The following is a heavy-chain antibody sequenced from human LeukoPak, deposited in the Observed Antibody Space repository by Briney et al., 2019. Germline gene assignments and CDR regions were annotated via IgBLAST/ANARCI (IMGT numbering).Heavy chain of an antibody. D-gene: IGHD3-22*01. CDR3: ARDYYDSSGYYLPDY. J-gene: IGHJ4*02. CDR1: GFTFNSYA. V-gene: IGHV3-30-3*01. Sequence: PGRSLRLSCAASGFTFNSYAMHWVRQAPGKGLEWVAVISYDGSNKYYADSVKGRFTISRDNSKNTLYLQMNSLRAEDTAVYYCARDYYDSSGYYLPDYWGQGTLVTVSS. CDR2: ISYDGSNK.